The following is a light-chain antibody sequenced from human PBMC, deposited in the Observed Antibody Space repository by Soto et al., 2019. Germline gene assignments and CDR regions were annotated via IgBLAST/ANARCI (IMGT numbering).Light chain of an antibody. Sequence: AIQLTQSPSSLSASVGDRVTITCRASQGISSALAGYQQKPGKAPKLLIYDASSLESGVPSRFSGSGSGTDFTLTRSSLQPEDFATYSCQQFGTFGPGPKVDIK. CDR2: DAS. V-gene: IGKV1-13*02. J-gene: IGKJ3*01. CDR1: QGISSA. CDR3: QQFGT.